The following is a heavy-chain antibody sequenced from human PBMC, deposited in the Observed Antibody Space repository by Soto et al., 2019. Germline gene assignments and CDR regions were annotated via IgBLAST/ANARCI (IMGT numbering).Heavy chain of an antibody. CDR2: INHSGST. V-gene: IGHV4-34*01. CDR3: ASDEVLRYFDPTPHFQH. J-gene: IGHJ1*01. Sequence: SETLSLTCAVYGGSFSGYYWSWIRQPPGKGLEWIGEINHSGSTNYNPSLKSRVTISVDTSKNQFSLKLSSVTAADTAVYYCASDEVLRYFDPTPHFQHWGQGTLVTVS. D-gene: IGHD3-9*01. CDR1: GGSFSGYY.